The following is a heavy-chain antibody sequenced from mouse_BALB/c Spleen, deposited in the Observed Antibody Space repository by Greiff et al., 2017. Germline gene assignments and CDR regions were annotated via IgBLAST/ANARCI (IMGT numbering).Heavy chain of an antibody. Sequence: EVMLVESGGGLVQPGGSRKLSCAASGFTFSSFGMHWVRQAPEKGLEWVAYISSGSSTIYYADTVKGRFTISRDNPKNTLFLQMTSLRSEDTAMYYCAREGRYDYYAMDYWGQGTSVTVSS. CDR2: ISSGSSTI. V-gene: IGHV5-17*02. D-gene: IGHD2-14*01. CDR1: GFTFSSFG. CDR3: AREGRYDYYAMDY. J-gene: IGHJ4*01.